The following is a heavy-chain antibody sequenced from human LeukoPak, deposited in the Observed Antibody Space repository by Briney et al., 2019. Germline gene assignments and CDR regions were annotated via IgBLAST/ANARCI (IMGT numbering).Heavy chain of an antibody. Sequence: PSETLSLTCTVSGGSISSYYWSWIRQPAGKGLEWIGRIYTSGSTNYNPSLKSRVTMSVDTSKNQFSLKLSSVTAADTAVYYCARRGRWLQFSFSRSAYYFDYWGQGTLVTVSS. J-gene: IGHJ4*02. CDR1: GGSISSYY. CDR2: IYTSGST. D-gene: IGHD5-24*01. CDR3: ARRGRWLQFSFSRSAYYFDY. V-gene: IGHV4-4*07.